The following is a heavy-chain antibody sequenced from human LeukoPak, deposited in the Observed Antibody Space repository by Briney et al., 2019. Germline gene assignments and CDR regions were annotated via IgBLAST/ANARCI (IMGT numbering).Heavy chain of an antibody. CDR2: INHNGST. Sequence: PSETLSLTCAVYGGSFSGYYWSWIRQPPGKGLEWIGEINHNGSTSYNPSRKSRVTISVDTSKNQFSLKLSSVTAADTAVYYCARAPRYGSGSPTDYWGQGTLVTVSS. V-gene: IGHV4-34*01. CDR1: GGSFSGYY. CDR3: ARAPRYGSGSPTDY. J-gene: IGHJ4*02. D-gene: IGHD3-10*01.